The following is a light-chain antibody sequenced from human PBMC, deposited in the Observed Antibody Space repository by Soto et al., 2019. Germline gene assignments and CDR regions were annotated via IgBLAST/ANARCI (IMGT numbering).Light chain of an antibody. CDR2: EVS. CDR1: RSDVGGYNY. J-gene: IGLJ2*01. Sequence: QSVLTQPASVSGSLGQSIPFSCPGSRSDVGGYNYVSWYQQHPGKAPKLMIYEVSNRPSGISNRFSGSKSGNTASLTLSGLQAEDEADYYCSSYTSSSTLVFGGGTKVTVL. CDR3: SSYTSSSTLV. V-gene: IGLV2-14*01.